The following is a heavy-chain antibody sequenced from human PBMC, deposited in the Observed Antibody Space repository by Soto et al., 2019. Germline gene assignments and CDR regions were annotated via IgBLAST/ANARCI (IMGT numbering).Heavy chain of an antibody. V-gene: IGHV4-39*01. D-gene: IGHD2-15*01. CDR1: GGSISSSSYY. CDR3: ARHCSGCSCSREAFAL. J-gene: IGHJ3*01. CDR2: IYYSGST. Sequence: SETLSLTCTVSGGSISSSSYYWGWIRQPPGKGLEWIGSIYYSGSTYYNPSLKSRVTISVDTSKNQFSLKLSSVTAADTAVYSCARHCSGCSCSREAFALWGRGTMVPVS.